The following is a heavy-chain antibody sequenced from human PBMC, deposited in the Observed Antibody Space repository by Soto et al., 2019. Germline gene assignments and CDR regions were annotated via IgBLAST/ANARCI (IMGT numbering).Heavy chain of an antibody. D-gene: IGHD3-3*01. CDR3: ARPVHYDFWSGEYGMDV. V-gene: IGHV5-10-1*01. Sequence: GESLKISCKGSGYSFTSYWISWARQMPGKGLEWMGRIDPSDSYTNYSPSFQGHVTISADKSISTAYLQWSSLKASDNAMYYCARPVHYDFWSGEYGMDVWGQGTTVTVSS. CDR1: GYSFTSYW. CDR2: IDPSDSYT. J-gene: IGHJ6*02.